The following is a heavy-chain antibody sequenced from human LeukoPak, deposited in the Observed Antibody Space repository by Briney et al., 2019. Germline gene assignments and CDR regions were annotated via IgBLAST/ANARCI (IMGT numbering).Heavy chain of an antibody. CDR3: AKGASSSSYSSLAD. J-gene: IGHJ4*02. CDR1: GFPFNNYA. D-gene: IGHD6-6*01. V-gene: IGHV3-23*01. CDR2: ISDNGGST. Sequence: PGGSLRLSCAASGFPFNNYAMSWVRQAPGKGLEWVSVISDNGGSTNYADSVKGRFTVSRDNSRNTLYLQMGSLRAEDAAIYYCAKGASSSSYSSLADWGQGTLVTVSS.